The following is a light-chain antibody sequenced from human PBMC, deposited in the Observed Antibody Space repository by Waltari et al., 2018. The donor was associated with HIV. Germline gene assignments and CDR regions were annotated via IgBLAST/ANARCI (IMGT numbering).Light chain of an antibody. V-gene: IGLV1-47*01. CDR1: SFNVGRNF. Sequence: QSVLTQPPSASGTPGQRVTISCSGSSFNVGRNFVSWYQHVPGIPPTVLIFRDNQRPSGVPDRFSGSKSGASASLAISGLRSEDEADYYCAAWDDSMSGSYVFGPGTKVTVL. J-gene: IGLJ1*01. CDR3: AAWDDSMSGSYV. CDR2: RDN.